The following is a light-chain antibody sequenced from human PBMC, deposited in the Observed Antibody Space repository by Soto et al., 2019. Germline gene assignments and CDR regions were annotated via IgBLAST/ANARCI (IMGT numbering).Light chain of an antibody. J-gene: IGKJ2*01. Sequence: EIVLTQSPDTLSLSPGDRATLSCRASQSVRSTYLAWYQQKPAQAPRLLIYDGYNRATNIQDRFSGSGSRTEFAIAVNRLEAEDFELYCCQQYGSSPYTFCQGTKGEIK. V-gene: IGKV3-20*01. CDR2: DGY. CDR3: QQYGSSPYT. CDR1: QSVRSTY.